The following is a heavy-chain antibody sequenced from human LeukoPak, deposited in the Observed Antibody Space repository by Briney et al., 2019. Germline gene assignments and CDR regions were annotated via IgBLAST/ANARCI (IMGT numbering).Heavy chain of an antibody. CDR3: ATDRRLVPAAVNAFDI. Sequence: ASVKVSCKASGYTFTGYYMHWVRQAPGQGLEWMGWINPNSGGTNYAQKFQGRVTMTRDTSISTAYMELSRLRSDDTAVYYCATDRRLVPAAVNAFDIWGQGTMVTVSS. D-gene: IGHD2-2*01. CDR2: INPNSGGT. V-gene: IGHV1-2*02. CDR1: GYTFTGYY. J-gene: IGHJ3*02.